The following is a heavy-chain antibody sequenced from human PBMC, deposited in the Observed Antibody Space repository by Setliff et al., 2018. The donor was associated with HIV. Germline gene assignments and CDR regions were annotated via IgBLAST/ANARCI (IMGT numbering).Heavy chain of an antibody. V-gene: IGHV4-39*07. CDR1: GASISSSGYY. D-gene: IGHD1-7*01. CDR3: ARPGVGTVSFDY. Sequence: PSETLSLTCTVSGASISSSGYYWGWIRQPPGKGLEWIGTIYYSGSTYYNPSLKSRVTISVDTSKNQFSLKLSSVTAADTAVYYCARPGVGTVSFDYWGQGTLVTVSS. J-gene: IGHJ4*02. CDR2: IYYSGST.